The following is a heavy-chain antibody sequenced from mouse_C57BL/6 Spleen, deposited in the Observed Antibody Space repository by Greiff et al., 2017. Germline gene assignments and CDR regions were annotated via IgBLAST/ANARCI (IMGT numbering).Heavy chain of an antibody. CDR1: GFTFSSYA. CDR2: ISDGGSYT. Sequence: EVQRVESGGGLVKPGGSLKLSCAASGFTFSSYAMSWVRQTPEKRLEWVATISDGGSYTYYPDNVKGRFTISRDNAKNNLYLQMSHLKSEDTAMYYCARDRGNYSNPFAYWGQGTLVTVSA. V-gene: IGHV5-4*01. J-gene: IGHJ3*01. D-gene: IGHD2-5*01. CDR3: ARDRGNYSNPFAY.